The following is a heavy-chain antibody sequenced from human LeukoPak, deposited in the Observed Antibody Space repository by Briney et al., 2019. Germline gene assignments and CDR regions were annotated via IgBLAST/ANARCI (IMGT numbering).Heavy chain of an antibody. J-gene: IGHJ6*03. V-gene: IGHV4-39*07. CDR3: AREESGSYYYYYYMDV. D-gene: IGHD1-26*01. CDR1: GGSISSSSYY. Sequence: SETLSLTCTVSGGSISSSSYYWGWIRQPPGKGLEWIVSIYYSGSTYYNPSLKSRVTISVDTSKNQFSLKLSSVTAADTAVYYCAREESGSYYYYYYMDVWGKGTTVTISS. CDR2: IYYSGST.